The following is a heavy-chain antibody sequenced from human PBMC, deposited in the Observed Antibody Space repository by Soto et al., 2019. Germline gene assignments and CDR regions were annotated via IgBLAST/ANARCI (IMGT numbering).Heavy chain of an antibody. J-gene: IGHJ6*02. CDR1: GDSVSSNSAA. Sequence: PSQTLSLTCAISGDSVSSNSAAWNWIRQSPLRGLEWLGRTYYRSKWYNDYAVSVKSRITINPDTSKNQFSLQLNSVTPEDTAVYYCARVVYSNFYYYYGMDVWGQGTTVTVSS. V-gene: IGHV6-1*01. CDR3: ARVVYSNFYYYYGMDV. D-gene: IGHD4-4*01. CDR2: TYYRSKWYN.